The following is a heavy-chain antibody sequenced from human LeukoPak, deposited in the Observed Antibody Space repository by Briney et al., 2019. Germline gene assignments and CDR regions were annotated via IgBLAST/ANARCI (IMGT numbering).Heavy chain of an antibody. V-gene: IGHV3-21*01. J-gene: IGHJ4*02. Sequence: GGSLRLSCPASGFTFSIYRMNWVRQAPGKGLEWVSSIGTSSSTHIYYADSVKGRFTISRDNAKNSLSLQMNSLRGEDTAVYYCAREGPVDCSSTSCYADYWGQGTLVTVSS. D-gene: IGHD2-2*01. CDR1: GFTFSIYR. CDR3: AREGPVDCSSTSCYADY. CDR2: IGTSSSTHI.